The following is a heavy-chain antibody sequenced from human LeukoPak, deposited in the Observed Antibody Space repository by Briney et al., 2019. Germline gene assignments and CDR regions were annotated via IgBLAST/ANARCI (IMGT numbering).Heavy chain of an antibody. J-gene: IGHJ4*02. CDR1: GYTFTSYD. Sequence: GASVKVSCKASGYTFTSYDINWVRQATGQGLEWMGWMNPNSGNTGYAQKFQGRVTMTRNTSISTAYMELSSLRSEDTAVYYCARGLEWFGELVRGREYYFDYWGQGTLVTVSS. D-gene: IGHD3-10*01. V-gene: IGHV1-8*01. CDR3: ARGLEWFGELVRGREYYFDY. CDR2: MNPNSGNT.